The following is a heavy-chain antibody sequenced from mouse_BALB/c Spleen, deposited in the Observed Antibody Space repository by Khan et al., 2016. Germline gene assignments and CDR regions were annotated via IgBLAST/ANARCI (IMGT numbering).Heavy chain of an antibody. CDR3: NAGWLGRDYYAMDY. J-gene: IGHJ4*01. CDR2: IDPENGDT. V-gene: IGHV14-4*02. Sequence: VQLKQSGAELVRSGASVKLSCTASAFNIIDYFMHWVKQRPEQGLEWIGWIDPENGDTEYAPKFQGKATMTADTSSNTAYLQLSSLTSEDTVVYYCNAGWLGRDYYAMDYWGQGTSVTVSS. CDR1: AFNIIDYF. D-gene: IGHD4-1*01.